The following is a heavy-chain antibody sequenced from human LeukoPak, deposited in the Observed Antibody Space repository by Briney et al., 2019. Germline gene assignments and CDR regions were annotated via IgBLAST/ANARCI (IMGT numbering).Heavy chain of an antibody. CDR3: ARNPEDIVLVVYAPSWFDP. J-gene: IGHJ5*02. CDR2: IKQDGSEK. D-gene: IGHD2-8*01. CDR1: GFTFSSYW. V-gene: IGHV3-7*03. Sequence: GGSLRLSCAASGFTFSSYWMSWVRQAPGKGLEWVANIKQDGSEKYYVDSVKGRFTISRDNAKNSLYLQMNSLRAEDTAVYYCARNPEDIVLVVYAPSWFDPWGQGTLVTVSS.